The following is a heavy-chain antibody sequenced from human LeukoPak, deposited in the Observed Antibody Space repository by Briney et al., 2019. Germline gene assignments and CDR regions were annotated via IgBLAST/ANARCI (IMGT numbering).Heavy chain of an antibody. J-gene: IGHJ4*02. CDR1: GFTFSSYE. V-gene: IGHV3-21*01. D-gene: IGHD6-13*01. CDR3: AGGPGIAAAGTFDY. CDR2: ISSSSSYI. Sequence: PXXXLRDSCAASGFTFSSYEMNWVRQAPGKGLEWVSSISSSSSYIYYADSVKGRFTISRDNAKNSLYLQMNSLRAEDTAVYYCAGGPGIAAAGTFDYWGQGTLXXVSS.